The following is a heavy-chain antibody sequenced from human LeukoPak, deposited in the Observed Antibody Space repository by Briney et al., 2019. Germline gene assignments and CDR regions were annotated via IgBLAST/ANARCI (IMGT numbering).Heavy chain of an antibody. V-gene: IGHV3-23*01. J-gene: IGHJ4*02. CDR1: GFTFSSYA. D-gene: IGHD5-18*01. CDR2: ITASGGKK. CDR3: AKGNGYSYGRYYFDY. Sequence: GGSLRLSCAASGFTFSSYAMGWVRQAPGKGLEWVSAITASGGKKYYADSVKGRFTISRDNSKNTLYLQVKSLRAEDRAVYYCAKGNGYSYGRYYFDYWGQGTLVTVSS.